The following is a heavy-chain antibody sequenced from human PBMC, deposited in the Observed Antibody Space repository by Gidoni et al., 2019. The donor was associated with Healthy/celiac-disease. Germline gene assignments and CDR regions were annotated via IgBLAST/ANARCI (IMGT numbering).Heavy chain of an antibody. Sequence: QVQLVQSGAEVTKPGASVKVSCKVSGYTLTDLSMHWVRQAPGKGLELMGGFDPEDSETIYAQKVQGRVTMTEDTSTDTAYMELSILRSEDTAVYYCATVGGSLGGNPSLNYYDCGMDVWGQGTTVTVSS. CDR3: ATVGGSLGGNPSLNYYDCGMDV. J-gene: IGHJ6*02. CDR2: FDPEDSET. CDR1: GYTLTDLS. D-gene: IGHD2-15*01. V-gene: IGHV1-24*01.